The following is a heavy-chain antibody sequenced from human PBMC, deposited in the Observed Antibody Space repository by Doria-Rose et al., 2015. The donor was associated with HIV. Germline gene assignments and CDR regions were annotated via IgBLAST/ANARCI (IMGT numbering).Heavy chain of an antibody. Sequence: QVQLVQSGAEVKKPGSSVKVSCKASGGTFSRDPISWVRQAPGQGLEWMGRIIPVLGIRNYAQKFQGRVTITADESTSTAYIELSNLRSEDTAVYYCATTWSGYYLDYWGQGTLVTVSS. CDR3: ATTWSGYYLDY. CDR2: IIPVLGIR. V-gene: IGHV1-69*04. D-gene: IGHD3-3*01. CDR1: GGTFSRDP. J-gene: IGHJ4*02.